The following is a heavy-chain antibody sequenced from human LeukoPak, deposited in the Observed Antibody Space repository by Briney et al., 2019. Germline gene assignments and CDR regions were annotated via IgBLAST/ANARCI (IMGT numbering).Heavy chain of an antibody. CDR1: GGTLSSYS. J-gene: IGHJ4*02. Sequence: SVKVSCKASGGTLSSYSVSWVRQAPGQGLEWMGRIIPILGIANYAQKFQGRVTITADKSTSTAYMELSSLRSEDTAVYYCARGVSSTGTTPYWGQGTLVTVSS. CDR2: IIPILGIA. V-gene: IGHV1-69*02. D-gene: IGHD1-1*01. CDR3: ARGVSSTGTTPY.